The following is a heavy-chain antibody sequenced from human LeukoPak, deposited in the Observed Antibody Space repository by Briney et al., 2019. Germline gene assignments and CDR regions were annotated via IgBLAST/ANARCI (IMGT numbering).Heavy chain of an antibody. J-gene: IGHJ4*02. CDR2: IIPIFGTA. CDR1: GGTFSSYA. V-gene: IGHV1-69*13. D-gene: IGHD6-19*01. CDR3: ARDRGSGWAIDY. Sequence: SVKVSCKASGGTFSSYAISWVRQAPGQGLEWMGGIIPIFGTANYAQKFQGRVTITADESTSTAYMELSSLRSEDTAVYYCARDRGSGWAIDYWGQGTLVTVSS.